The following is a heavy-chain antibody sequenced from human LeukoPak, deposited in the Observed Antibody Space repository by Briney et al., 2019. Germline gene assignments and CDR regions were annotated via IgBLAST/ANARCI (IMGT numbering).Heavy chain of an antibody. J-gene: IGHJ4*02. V-gene: IGHV3-30-3*01. CDR2: ISYDGNNI. Sequence: GGSLRLSCAASGFTFSSYAMHWVRQAPGKGLEWVAIISYDGNNIYYADSVKGRFTISRDNAKNSLYLQMNSLRAEDTAVYYCARRSGSYDYWGQGTLVTVSS. D-gene: IGHD1-26*01. CDR3: ARRSGSYDY. CDR1: GFTFSSYA.